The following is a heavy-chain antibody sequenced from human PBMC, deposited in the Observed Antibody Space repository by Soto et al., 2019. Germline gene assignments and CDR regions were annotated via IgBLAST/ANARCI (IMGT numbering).Heavy chain of an antibody. CDR1: AGSFSGYY. Sequence: QVQIQQWGAGPLRPLETLSLTCGVSAGSFSGYYWAWIRQPPGKGLEWIGEINDRGSINYNPSLKSRVSISLDTSKNHYSLNLRSVTAADTAVYYCVRESHDILTGPPWVWYFDLWGRGTLVTVSS. CDR2: INDRGSI. D-gene: IGHD3-9*01. V-gene: IGHV4-34*02. J-gene: IGHJ2*01. CDR3: VRESHDILTGPPWVWYFDL.